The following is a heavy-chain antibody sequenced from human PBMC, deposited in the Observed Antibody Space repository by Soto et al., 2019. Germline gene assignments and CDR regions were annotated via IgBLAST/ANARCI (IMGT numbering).Heavy chain of an antibody. J-gene: IGHJ4*02. Sequence: QVQLVESGGGVVQPGRSLRLSCAASGFTFSSYGMHWVRQAPGKGLEWVAVISYDGSNKYYADSVKGRFTISRDNSKNTLYLQMNSLGAEDTAVYYCAKVDPYESVANIDYWGQGTLVTVSS. V-gene: IGHV3-30*18. CDR3: AKVDPYESVANIDY. D-gene: IGHD2-15*01. CDR1: GFTFSSYG. CDR2: ISYDGSNK.